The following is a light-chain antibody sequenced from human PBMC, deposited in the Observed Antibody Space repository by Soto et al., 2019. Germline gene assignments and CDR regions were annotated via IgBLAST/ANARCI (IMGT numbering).Light chain of an antibody. CDR3: SRYPRSSTLPL. Sequence: QSVLTQPASVSGSPGQSITISCTGTSSDVGGYNYVSWYQQHPGKAPKLMIYDVSNRPSGVSNRFSGSKSGNTASLTISGLQAEDEADYYCSRYPRSSTLPLFGTGTKVTV. J-gene: IGLJ1*01. CDR2: DVS. V-gene: IGLV2-14*01. CDR1: SSDVGGYNY.